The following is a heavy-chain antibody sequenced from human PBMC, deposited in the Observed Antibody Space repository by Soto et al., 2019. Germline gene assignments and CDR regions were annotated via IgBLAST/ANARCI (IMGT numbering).Heavy chain of an antibody. Sequence: GGSLRLSCAASGFTFSSYAMHWVRQAPGKGLEWVAVISYDGSNKYYADSVKGRFTISRDNSKNTLYLQMNSLRAEDTAVYYCARDGEGVVPAAYFDYWGQGTLVTVSS. CDR3: ARDGEGVVPAAYFDY. J-gene: IGHJ4*02. D-gene: IGHD2-2*01. CDR2: ISYDGSNK. V-gene: IGHV3-30-3*01. CDR1: GFTFSSYA.